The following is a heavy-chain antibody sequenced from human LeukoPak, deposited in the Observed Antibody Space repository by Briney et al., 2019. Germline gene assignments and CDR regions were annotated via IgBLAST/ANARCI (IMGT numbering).Heavy chain of an antibody. CDR3: ARGFGQFWSGTAKPRGDMDV. CDR1: GYTFTSYD. CDR2: TNPNSGNT. Sequence: GASVKVSCKASGYTFTSYDINWVRQATGQGLEWMGWTNPNSGNTGYAQKFQGRVTMTRNTSISTAYMELSSLRSEDTAVYYCARGFGQFWSGTAKPRGDMDVWGKGTTVTVSS. D-gene: IGHD3-3*02. V-gene: IGHV1-8*01. J-gene: IGHJ6*03.